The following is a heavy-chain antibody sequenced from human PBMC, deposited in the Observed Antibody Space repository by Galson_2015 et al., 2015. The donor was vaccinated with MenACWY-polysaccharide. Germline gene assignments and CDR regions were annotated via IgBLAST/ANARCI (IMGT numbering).Heavy chain of an antibody. V-gene: IGHV3-23*01. CDR1: GFTFSSCA. J-gene: IGHJ3*02. D-gene: IGHD4-23*01. CDR2: ISGSGGTT. Sequence: SLRLSCAASGFTFSSCAMSWVRQAPRKGLEWVSGISGSGGTTYYADSVKGRFTISRDNSKNTLYLQMNSLRAEDTAVYYCAKRMTTVGAFDIWGHGTMVTVSS. CDR3: AKRMTTVGAFDI.